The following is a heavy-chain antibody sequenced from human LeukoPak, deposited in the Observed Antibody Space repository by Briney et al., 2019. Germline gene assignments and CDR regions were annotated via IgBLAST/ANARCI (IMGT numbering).Heavy chain of an antibody. D-gene: IGHD1-26*01. CDR2: ISSSSSYI. Sequence: GRSLRLSCAASGFTFSSYSMNWVRQAPGKGLEWVSSISSSSSYIYYADSVKGRFTISRDNAKNSLYLQMNSLRAEDTAVYYCARDRNLLSGSYPDAFDIWGQGTMVTVSS. CDR3: ARDRNLLSGSYPDAFDI. CDR1: GFTFSSYS. V-gene: IGHV3-21*01. J-gene: IGHJ3*02.